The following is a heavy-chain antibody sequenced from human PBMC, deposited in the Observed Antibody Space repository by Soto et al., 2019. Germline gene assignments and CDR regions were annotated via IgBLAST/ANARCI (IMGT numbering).Heavy chain of an antibody. CDR3: AKATYCSGGSCYPYYFDY. CDR2: ISGSGGST. V-gene: IGHV3-23*01. D-gene: IGHD2-15*01. CDR1: GFTFSSYA. Sequence: EVQLLESGGGLVQPGGSLRLSCAASGFTFSSYAMNWVRQAPGKGLEWVSTISGSGGSTYYADSMKGRFTISRDNSKNTLYLQMNSLRAEDTAVYYCAKATYCSGGSCYPYYFDYWGQGTLVTVSS. J-gene: IGHJ4*02.